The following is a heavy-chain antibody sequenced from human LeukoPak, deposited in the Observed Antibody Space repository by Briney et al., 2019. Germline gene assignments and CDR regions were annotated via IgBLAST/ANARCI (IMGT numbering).Heavy chain of an antibody. D-gene: IGHD2-2*01. CDR1: GYTFTSYA. CDR2: INAGNGNT. V-gene: IGHV1-3*01. Sequence: ASVKVSCKASGYTFTSYAMHWVRQAPGQRLEWMGWINAGNGNTKYSQKFQGRVTITRDTSASTAYMELSSLRSEDTAVYYCARDLLSSTSSTSSPIDYWGQGTLVTVSS. CDR3: ARDLLSSTSSTSSPIDY. J-gene: IGHJ4*02.